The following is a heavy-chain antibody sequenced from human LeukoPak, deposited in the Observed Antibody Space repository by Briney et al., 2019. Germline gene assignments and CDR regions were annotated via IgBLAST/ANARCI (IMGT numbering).Heavy chain of an antibody. J-gene: IGHJ4*02. Sequence: GGSLRLSCAASGFTFNNAWMSWVRQAPGKGLEWVGRINYKTNGGTADYAAPVKGRFTISRDDSKDTLYLQMNSLRAEDTAVYYCARDHSGSYGYWGQGTLVTVSS. CDR1: GFTFNNAW. CDR3: ARDHSGSYGY. V-gene: IGHV3-15*01. D-gene: IGHD1-26*01. CDR2: INYKTNGGTA.